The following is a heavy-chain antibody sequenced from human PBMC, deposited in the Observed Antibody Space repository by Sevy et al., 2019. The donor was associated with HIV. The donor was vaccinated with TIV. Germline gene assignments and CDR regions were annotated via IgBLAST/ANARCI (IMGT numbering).Heavy chain of an antibody. Sequence: ASVKVSCKASGYTFTSYYMHWVRQAPGQGFEWMGIINPSGGSTSYAQKFQGRVTMTSDTSTSTVYMELSSLRSEDTAVYYCAREGSSATKNNWFDPWGQGTLVTVSS. CDR2: INPSGGST. CDR3: AREGSSATKNNWFDP. J-gene: IGHJ5*02. D-gene: IGHD6-6*01. V-gene: IGHV1-46*03. CDR1: GYTFTSYY.